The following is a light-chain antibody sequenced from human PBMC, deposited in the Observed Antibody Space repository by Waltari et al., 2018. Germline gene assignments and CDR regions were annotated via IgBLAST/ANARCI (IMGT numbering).Light chain of an antibody. CDR1: SPRRDY. J-gene: IGLJ2*01. CDR2: GQN. CDR3: HSRDTSSTRV. V-gene: IGLV3-19*01. Sequence: SSELTQDTAVSVALGQTARITCQGDSPRRDYAHWYQQRPGQAPILVLYGQNNRPSGIPDRFSGSISGNTASLTITGAQAEDEADYYCHSRDTSSTRVFGGGTRLTV.